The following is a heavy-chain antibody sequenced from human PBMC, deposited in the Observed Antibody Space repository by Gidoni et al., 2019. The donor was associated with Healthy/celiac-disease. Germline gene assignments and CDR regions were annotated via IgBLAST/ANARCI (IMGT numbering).Heavy chain of an antibody. CDR1: GGSFSGYY. D-gene: IGHD2-2*01. V-gene: IGHV4-34*01. CDR2: INHSGST. CDR3: ARGIVVVPAAIRGANWFDP. J-gene: IGHJ5*02. Sequence: QVQLQQWGAGLLKPSETLSLTCAVYGGSFSGYYWSWIRQPPGKGLEWIGEINHSGSTNYNPSLKSRVTISVDTSKNQFSLKLSSVTAADTAVYYCARGIVVVPAAIRGANWFDPWGREPWSPSPQ.